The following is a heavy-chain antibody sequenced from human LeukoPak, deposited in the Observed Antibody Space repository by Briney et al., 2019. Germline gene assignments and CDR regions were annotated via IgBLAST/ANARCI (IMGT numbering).Heavy chain of an antibody. CDR1: GGSFTDYY. V-gene: IGHV4-34*01. J-gene: IGHJ4*02. Sequence: SETLSLTCAVYGGSFTDYYWSWIRQPPGKGLEWIGEINHSGSTNYNPSLKSRVTISVDTSKNQFSLKLSSVTAADTAVYYCARHREYYGSGRGRVDYWGQGTLVTVSS. D-gene: IGHD3-10*01. CDR2: INHSGST. CDR3: ARHREYYGSGRGRVDY.